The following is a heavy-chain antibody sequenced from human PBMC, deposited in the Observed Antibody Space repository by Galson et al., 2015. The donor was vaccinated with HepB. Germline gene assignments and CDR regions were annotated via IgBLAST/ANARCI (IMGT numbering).Heavy chain of an antibody. D-gene: IGHD3-9*01. CDR2: ISTNTGNP. CDR1: GYTFTSYA. V-gene: IGHV7-4-1*02. Sequence: SVKVSCKASGYTFTSYAMNWVRQAPGQGLEWMGWISTNTGNPTYAQGFTGRFVFSLDTSVSTAYLQISSLKAEDTAVYHCARAGYDILTGYYKTTSYYYYGMDVWGQGTTVTVSS. CDR3: ARAGYDILTGYYKTTSYYYYGMDV. J-gene: IGHJ6*02.